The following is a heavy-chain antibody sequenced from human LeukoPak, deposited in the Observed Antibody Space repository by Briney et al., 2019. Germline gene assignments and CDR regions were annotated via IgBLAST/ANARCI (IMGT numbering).Heavy chain of an antibody. V-gene: IGHV3-23*01. D-gene: IGHD1-26*01. CDR3: AKGSIVGATSYYYLDV. CDR1: GFTFSYYG. J-gene: IGHJ6*03. Sequence: GGSLRLSCAASGFTFSYYGMNWVRQAPGKGLEWVSGISGSGDRTYYEDSVKGRFTISRDNSKNTPYLQMNSLRAEDTAVYYCAKGSIVGATSYYYLDVWGTGTTVTVSS. CDR2: ISGSGDRT.